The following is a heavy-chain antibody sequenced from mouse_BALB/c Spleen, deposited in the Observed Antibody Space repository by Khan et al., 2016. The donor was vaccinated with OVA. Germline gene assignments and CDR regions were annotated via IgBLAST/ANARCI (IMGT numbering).Heavy chain of an antibody. CDR3: ARDRIDD. CDR2: INPSSGYT. CDR1: GYTFSTYW. Sequence: QIQLVQSGAELAKPGASVKMSCKASGYTFSTYWIHWVKQRPGQGLEWIGYINPSSGYTYYNQRFNDKATLTADKSSSTAYMQLSSLTSEDSAVYCCARDRIDDWGQGTTLTVSS. V-gene: IGHV1-7*01. J-gene: IGHJ2*01.